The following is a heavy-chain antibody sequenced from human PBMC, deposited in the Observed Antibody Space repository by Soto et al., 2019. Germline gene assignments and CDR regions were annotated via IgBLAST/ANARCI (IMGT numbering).Heavy chain of an antibody. J-gene: IGHJ4*02. Sequence: ASVKVSCKASGNTFSTYGFNWVRQAPGQGLEWMGWINIYNGKTDFAQKIQDRITMTRDTSTNTVFMELRTLRSDDTAVYYCAAGFITFGGVFATYWGQGTLVTAPQ. D-gene: IGHD3-16*01. CDR3: AAGFITFGGVFATY. CDR2: INIYNGKT. V-gene: IGHV1-18*04. CDR1: GNTFSTYG.